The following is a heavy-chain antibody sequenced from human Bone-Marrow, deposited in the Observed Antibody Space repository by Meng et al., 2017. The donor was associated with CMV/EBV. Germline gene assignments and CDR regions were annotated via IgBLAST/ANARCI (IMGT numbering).Heavy chain of an antibody. CDR1: GFTFSNDV. V-gene: IGHV3-30*02. Sequence: GESLKISWAAPGFTFSNDVMNWVRQAPGKGLVWVAFIRYDGSNKYYADSVKGRFTISRDNSKNTLYLQMNSLRTEDTAVYYCAEDQDSSGNYYTNFYYWGQGTLVTVSS. J-gene: IGHJ4*02. CDR3: AEDQDSSGNYYTNFYY. D-gene: IGHD3-22*01. CDR2: IRYDGSNK.